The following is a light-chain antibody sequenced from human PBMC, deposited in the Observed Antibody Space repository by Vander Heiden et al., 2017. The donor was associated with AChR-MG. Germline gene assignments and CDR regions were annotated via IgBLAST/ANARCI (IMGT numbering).Light chain of an antibody. V-gene: IGLV2-14*01. J-gene: IGLJ1*01. CDR1: SRYVGGYKY. CDR3: SSYTSRGILNI. CDR2: EVS. Sequence: SALTQPASVPGPPGQSITLPCTGTSRYVGGYKYVSWYQQHPGKVPKRVIYEVSKRPSGGSNRFSGSKSGNTASLTISGLQAEDEADYYCSSYTSRGILNIFGTGTKVTGL.